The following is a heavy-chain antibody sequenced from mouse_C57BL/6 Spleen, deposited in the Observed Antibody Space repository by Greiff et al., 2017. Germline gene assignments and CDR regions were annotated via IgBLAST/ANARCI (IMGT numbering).Heavy chain of an antibody. Sequence: QVQLQQPGTELVKPGASVKLSCKASGYTFTSYWMHWVKQRPGQGLEWIGNINPSNGGTNYNEKFKSKATLTVDKSSSTAYMQLSSLTSEDSAVYYGAGFTTVVDYFDYWGQGTTLTVSS. CDR3: AGFTTVVDYFDY. D-gene: IGHD1-1*01. V-gene: IGHV1-53*01. CDR2: INPSNGGT. CDR1: GYTFTSYW. J-gene: IGHJ2*01.